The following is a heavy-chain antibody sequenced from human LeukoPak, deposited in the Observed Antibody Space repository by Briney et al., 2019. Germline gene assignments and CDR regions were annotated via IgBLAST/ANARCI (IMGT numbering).Heavy chain of an antibody. J-gene: IGHJ4*02. D-gene: IGHD3-22*01. CDR3: AKLAQDSSGYMDNDC. V-gene: IGHV3-30-3*02. CDR2: ISYDGSNK. CDR1: GFTFSSYA. Sequence: GRSLRLSCAASGFTFSSYAMHWVRQAPGKGLEWVAVISYDGSNKYYADSVKGRFTISRDNSKNTLYLQMNSLRAEDTAVYYCAKLAQDSSGYMDNDCWGQGTLVTVSS.